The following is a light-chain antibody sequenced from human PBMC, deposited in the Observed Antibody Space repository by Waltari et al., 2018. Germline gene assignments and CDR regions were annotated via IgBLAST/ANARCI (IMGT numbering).Light chain of an antibody. CDR1: SGHSSKV. J-gene: IGLJ3*02. CDR3: QTGGHGTWV. Sequence: QLVLTQSPSVSASLGASVKLTCTLRSGHSSKVIAWHQQQQGKCPRYLMKVNSDGSHSKGDEIPDRFSGSSSGPERYLTSASLQSDDEADYYCQTGGHGTWVFDGGTKLTVL. CDR2: VNSDGSH. V-gene: IGLV4-69*01.